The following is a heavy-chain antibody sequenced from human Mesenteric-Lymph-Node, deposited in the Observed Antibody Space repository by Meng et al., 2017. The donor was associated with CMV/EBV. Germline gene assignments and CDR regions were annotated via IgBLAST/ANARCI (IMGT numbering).Heavy chain of an antibody. D-gene: IGHD1-26*01. CDR2: IHYDATFI. Sequence: GGSLRLSCVVSGVDFSAHGMHWVRQAPGKGLEWLSYIHYDATFIDYEDSVKGRFTISRDNSKNTLFLQMNSLRGDDTAIYYCARDGLHTTDYWGLGTMVTVSS. J-gene: IGHJ4*03. V-gene: IGHV3-30*02. CDR3: ARDGLHTTDY. CDR1: GVDFSAHG.